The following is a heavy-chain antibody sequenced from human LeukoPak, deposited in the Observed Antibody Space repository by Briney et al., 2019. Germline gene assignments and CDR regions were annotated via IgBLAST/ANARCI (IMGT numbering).Heavy chain of an antibody. CDR1: GGSISSSNW. D-gene: IGHD3-16*01. CDR2: IYHSGST. CDR3: AARCYDYVWGSPFDY. V-gene: IGHV4-4*02. J-gene: IGHJ4*02. Sequence: SETLSLTCAVSGGSISSSNWWSWVRQPPGKGLEWIGEIYHSGSTNYNPSLKSRVTISVDKSKNQFFLKLSSVTAAETAVYYCAARCYDYVWGSPFDYWGQGTLVTVSS.